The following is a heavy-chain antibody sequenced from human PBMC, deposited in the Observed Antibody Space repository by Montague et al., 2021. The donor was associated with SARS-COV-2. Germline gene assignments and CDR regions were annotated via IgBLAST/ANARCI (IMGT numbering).Heavy chain of an antibody. V-gene: IGHV4-39*01. D-gene: IGHD3-22*01. J-gene: IGHJ4*02. CDR2: ISYHGNT. CDR1: GDSISSRSYD. Sequence: SETLSLTCTVSGDSISSRSYDWGWIRRPPGKRLEWIGHISYHGNTNYNPSLKSRVTISIDTSRNQFSLKVSSVTATDTAIYYCARRLDYWDSSGQRRHFDYWGQGTLATVSS. CDR3: ARRLDYWDSSGQRRHFDY.